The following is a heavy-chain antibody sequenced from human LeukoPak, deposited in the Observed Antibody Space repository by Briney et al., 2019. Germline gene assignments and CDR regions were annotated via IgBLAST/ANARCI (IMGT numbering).Heavy chain of an antibody. V-gene: IGHV1-69*13. CDR1: GGTFISYA. CDR3: ARGSYQRDEYDFWSGYHMDV. D-gene: IGHD3-3*01. CDR2: ITPIFGTA. J-gene: IGHJ6*02. Sequence: GASVKVSCKASGGTFISYAISWVRQAPGQGLEWMGGITPIFGTANYAQKFQGRVTITADESTSTAYMELSSLRSEDTAVYYCARGSYQRDEYDFWSGYHMDVWGQGTTVTVSS.